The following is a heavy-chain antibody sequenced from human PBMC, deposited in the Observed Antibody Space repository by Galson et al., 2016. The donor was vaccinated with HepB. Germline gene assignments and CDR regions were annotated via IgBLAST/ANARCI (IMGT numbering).Heavy chain of an antibody. CDR1: GFTFTTYS. D-gene: IGHD5-24*01. J-gene: IGHJ6*02. V-gene: IGHV3-21*06. CDR3: ARLGAGAMPTNFERDYYYGMDF. CDR2: ISSRSCYI. Sequence: SLRLSCAVSGFTFTTYSMSWVRQVPGKGLEWVSSISSRSCYIYYADSVKGRFTISRDNARNSLYLEINSLRAEDTALYYCARLGAGAMPTNFERDYYYGMDFWGQGTTVTVSS.